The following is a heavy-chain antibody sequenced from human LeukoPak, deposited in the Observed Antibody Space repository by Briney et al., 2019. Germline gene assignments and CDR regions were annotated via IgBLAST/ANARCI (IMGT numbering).Heavy chain of an antibody. Sequence: GGSLRLSCAASGFTVSSFYMSWVRQAPGKGLEWVSVIYSGGNTYYADSVKGRFTVSRDNAKNSLYLQMNSLRAEDTAVYYCARSTVVTPPYYYGMDVWGQGTTVTVSS. CDR1: GFTVSSFY. CDR3: ARSTVVTPPYYYGMDV. J-gene: IGHJ6*02. CDR2: IYSGGNT. D-gene: IGHD4-23*01. V-gene: IGHV3-53*01.